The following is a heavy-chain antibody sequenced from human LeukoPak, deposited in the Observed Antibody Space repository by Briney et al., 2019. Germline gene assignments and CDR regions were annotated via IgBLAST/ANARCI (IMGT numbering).Heavy chain of an antibody. CDR2: IQYDESER. J-gene: IGHJ6*03. CDR3: ARQMMESPHYYYMDI. Sequence: GGSLRLSCAASGFIFSNYGMHWVRQAPGKGLQWVAFIQYDESERFYADSVKGRFIISRDNSENTVHLQTNSLIAEDTALYHCARQMMESPHYYYMDIWGKGTSVTVSS. CDR1: GFIFSNYG. V-gene: IGHV3-30*02. D-gene: IGHD3-16*01.